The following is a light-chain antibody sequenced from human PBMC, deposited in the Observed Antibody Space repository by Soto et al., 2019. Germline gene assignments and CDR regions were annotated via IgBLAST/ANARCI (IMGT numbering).Light chain of an antibody. CDR1: QSITSC. CDR2: KVS. Sequence: DIQMTQSPATLSASVGDRVTITCRASQSITSCLAWYQQKPGKAPKLLIYKVSTLGSGVPSRFSGSGSGTEFTLTISSLQPGDFATYDCQQCNSFPYIFGQGTKLEIK. V-gene: IGKV1-5*03. CDR3: QQCNSFPYI. J-gene: IGKJ2*01.